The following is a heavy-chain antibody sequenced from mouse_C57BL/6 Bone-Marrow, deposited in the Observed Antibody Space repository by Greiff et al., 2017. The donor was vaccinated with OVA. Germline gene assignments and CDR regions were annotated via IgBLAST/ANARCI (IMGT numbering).Heavy chain of an antibody. Sequence: QVQLQQSGAELVRPGTSVKLSCKASGYTFTSYWMHWVKQRPGQGLEWIGVIDPSDSYTNYNQKFKSKATLTVDKPSSTAYMQLSSLTSEDSAVYCCARRGINWGYFDYWGQRTTPTISS. CDR2: IDPSDSYT. J-gene: IGHJ2*01. CDR1: GYTFTSYW. V-gene: IGHV1-59*01. D-gene: IGHD4-1*01. CDR3: ARRGINWGYFDY.